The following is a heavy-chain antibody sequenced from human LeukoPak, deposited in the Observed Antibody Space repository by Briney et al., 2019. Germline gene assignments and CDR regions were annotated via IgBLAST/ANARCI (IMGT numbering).Heavy chain of an antibody. V-gene: IGHV1-24*01. CDR3: ATGLPRPVHAFDI. D-gene: IGHD4-11*01. J-gene: IGHJ3*02. Sequence: ASVKVSCKVSGYTLTELSMHWVRQAPGKGLEWMGGFDPEDGETIYAQKFQGRVAMTEDTSTDTAYMELSSLRSEDTAVYYCATGLPRPVHAFDIWGQGTMVTVSS. CDR2: FDPEDGET. CDR1: GYTLTELS.